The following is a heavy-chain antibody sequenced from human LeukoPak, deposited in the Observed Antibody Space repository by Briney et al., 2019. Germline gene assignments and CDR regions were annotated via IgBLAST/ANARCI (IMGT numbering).Heavy chain of an antibody. Sequence: PSETLSLTCTVSGASISNYYWSWIRQSPGKGLEWIGYIHYSGSTNYNPSLKSRVSISIDTSKNQLSLNLHSVTAADTAVYYCAGDYGNYEGTSDVWGQGTLVTVSS. V-gene: IGHV4-59*01. CDR2: IHYSGST. CDR1: GASISNYY. CDR3: AGDYGNYEGTSDV. D-gene: IGHD3-3*01. J-gene: IGHJ3*01.